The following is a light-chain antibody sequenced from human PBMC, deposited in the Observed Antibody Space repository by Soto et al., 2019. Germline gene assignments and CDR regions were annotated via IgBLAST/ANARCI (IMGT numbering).Light chain of an antibody. Sequence: QSVLTQPPSASGTPGQRVTISCSGSSSNIGSNTVNWYQQLPGTAPKLLIYSNNQRPSGVPDRFSGSKSGTSASLAISGLQSEDEADYYCGAWYDRLNGWVFGGGTKVTVL. CDR1: SSNIGSNT. J-gene: IGLJ3*02. CDR2: SNN. V-gene: IGLV1-44*01. CDR3: GAWYDRLNGWV.